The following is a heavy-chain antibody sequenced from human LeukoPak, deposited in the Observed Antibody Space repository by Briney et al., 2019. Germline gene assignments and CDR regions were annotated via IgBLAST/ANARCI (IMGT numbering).Heavy chain of an antibody. CDR2: IYPGDSDT. D-gene: IGHD2-15*01. CDR3: ARTVGGYCSGGSCSVGIDYYYYMDV. CDR1: GYSFTSYW. Sequence: GESLKISCKGSGYSFTSYWIGWVRQMPGKGLEWMGIIYPGDSDTRYSPSFQGQVTISADKSISTAYLQWSSLKASDTAMYYCARTVGGYCSGGSCSVGIDYYYYMDVWGKGTTVTISS. J-gene: IGHJ6*03. V-gene: IGHV5-51*01.